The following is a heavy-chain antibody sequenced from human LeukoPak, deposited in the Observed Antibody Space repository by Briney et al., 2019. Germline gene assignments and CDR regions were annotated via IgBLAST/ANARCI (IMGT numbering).Heavy chain of an antibody. V-gene: IGHV3-30*18. D-gene: IGHD3-22*01. J-gene: IGHJ4*01. CDR2: ISYEGSNQ. CDR3: AKDRLGALYYYDSSGYYRFDY. Sequence: PGRSLRLSCAASAFTFSSYGMHWVRQAPGKGLEWVGVISYEGSNQYYADTVKGRFTISRDNSKNTLYLQMNSLRAEDTAVYYCAKDRLGALYYYDSSGYYRFDYWGQGTLVTVSS. CDR1: AFTFSSYG.